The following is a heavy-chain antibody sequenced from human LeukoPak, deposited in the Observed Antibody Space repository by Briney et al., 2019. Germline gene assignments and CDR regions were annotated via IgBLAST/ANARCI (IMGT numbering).Heavy chain of an antibody. V-gene: IGHV4-39*07. Sequence: PSETLSLTCTVSGGSITSSDYYWGWIRLAPGKGLEWIGNIYYSGSIYDNPALNYRVTISLDTSNNQFSLKLSSVTVADTALYYCVRVNIGPQSLFYFDYWGQGTLVTVSS. CDR1: GGSITSSDYY. CDR2: IYYSGSI. D-gene: IGHD2/OR15-2a*01. CDR3: VRVNIGPQSLFYFDY. J-gene: IGHJ4*02.